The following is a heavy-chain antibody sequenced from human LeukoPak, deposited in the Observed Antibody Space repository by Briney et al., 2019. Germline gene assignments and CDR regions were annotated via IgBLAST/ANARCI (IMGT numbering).Heavy chain of an antibody. V-gene: IGHV4-61*01. CDR2: IYYSGST. J-gene: IGHJ4*02. CDR3: ARAHGRGYSYGYFDY. D-gene: IGHD5-18*01. CDR1: GGSISSGSYY. Sequence: PSETLSLTCTVSGGSISSGSYYWSWIRQPPGKGLEWIGYIYYSGSTNYNPSLKSRVTISVDTSKNQFSLKLSSVTAADTAVYYCARAHGRGYSYGYFDYWGQGTLVTVSS.